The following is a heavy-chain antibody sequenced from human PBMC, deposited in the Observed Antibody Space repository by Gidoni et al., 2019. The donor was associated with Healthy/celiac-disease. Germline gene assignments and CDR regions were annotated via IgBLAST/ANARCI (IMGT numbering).Heavy chain of an antibody. J-gene: IGHJ3*02. CDR1: GFTFSQAW. Sequence: EVQLVESGRGLVKPGVSLRLSCAASGFTFSQAWMSWSRQAPGTGLEWVGRIKSKTDGGTTDYAAPVKGRFTISRDDSKNTLYLQMNSLKTEDTAVYYCTIYYYYDSSGQRFIAAFDIWGQGTMVTVSS. V-gene: IGHV3-15*01. CDR3: TIYYYYDSSGQRFIAAFDI. CDR2: IKSKTDGGTT. D-gene: IGHD3-22*01.